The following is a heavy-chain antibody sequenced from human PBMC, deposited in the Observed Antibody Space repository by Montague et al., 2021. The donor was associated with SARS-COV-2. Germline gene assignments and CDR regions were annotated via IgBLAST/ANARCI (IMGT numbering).Heavy chain of an antibody. D-gene: IGHD6-13*01. V-gene: IGHV4/OR15-8*02. Sequence: SETLSLTCAVSGGFISSGNWWSWVRQPPGKGLEWIGEIFHSGAASYNPSLKSRLTISMDKSKNEFSLQLNSVTAADTAMCYCARDFVAAVPDRFDSWGQGVLGTVSS. CDR1: GGFISSGNW. CDR3: ARDFVAAVPDRFDS. J-gene: IGHJ4*02. CDR2: IFHSGAA.